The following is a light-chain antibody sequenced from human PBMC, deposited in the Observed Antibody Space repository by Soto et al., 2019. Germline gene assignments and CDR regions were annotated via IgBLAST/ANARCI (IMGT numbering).Light chain of an antibody. CDR3: QQYYNSPKT. Sequence: DIVMTQSPDSLAVSLGERATINCKSSQSVLFYSNNENYLAWYQQKPGQPPKLLISWASTRESGVPDRFSGSGSGTDFTLTITSLQAEDAAVYFCQQYYNSPKTFGQGTTVEIK. V-gene: IGKV4-1*01. J-gene: IGKJ1*01. CDR1: QSVLFYSNNENY. CDR2: WAS.